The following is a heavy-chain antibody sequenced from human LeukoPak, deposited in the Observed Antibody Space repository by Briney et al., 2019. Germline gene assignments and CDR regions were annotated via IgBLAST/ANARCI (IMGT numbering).Heavy chain of an antibody. J-gene: IGHJ5*02. D-gene: IGHD2/OR15-2a*01. CDR3: TRGDNT. V-gene: IGHV4-61*02. CDR1: GGSISSGSAY. CDR2: IYTSGNT. Sequence: SETLSLTCTVSGGSISSGSAYSSWIRQPAGKGLEWIGRIYTSGNTNYKPSLQSRVTISVDTVKNQFSLKLSSVTAADTAVYYCTRGDNTWGQGTLVTVSS.